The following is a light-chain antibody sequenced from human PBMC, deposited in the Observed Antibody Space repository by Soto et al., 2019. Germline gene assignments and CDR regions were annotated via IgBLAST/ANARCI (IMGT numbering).Light chain of an antibody. J-gene: IGKJ1*01. CDR3: QQYNSYSLT. CDR1: QSISSW. CDR2: DAS. V-gene: IGKV1-5*01. Sequence: GDRVTITCRASQSISSWLAWYQQKPGKAPKLLIYDASSLESGVPSRFSGSGSGTEFTLTISSLQPDDFATYYCQQYNSYSLTFGQGTTVEIK.